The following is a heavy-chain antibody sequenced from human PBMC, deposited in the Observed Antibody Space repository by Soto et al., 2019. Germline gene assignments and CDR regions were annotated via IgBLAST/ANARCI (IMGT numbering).Heavy chain of an antibody. CDR1: GFFFSSYA. CDR3: AKDTKGGATVGAFDI. D-gene: IGHD3-16*01. J-gene: IGHJ3*02. Sequence: HPGGSLRLSCAASGFFFSSYAMSWVRQAPGKGLEWVSSISGNGGSTYYADSVKGRFTISRDNSKNTLYLQMNSLRAEDTAVYYCAKDTKGGATVGAFDIWGQGTMVTVSS. CDR2: ISGNGGST. V-gene: IGHV3-23*01.